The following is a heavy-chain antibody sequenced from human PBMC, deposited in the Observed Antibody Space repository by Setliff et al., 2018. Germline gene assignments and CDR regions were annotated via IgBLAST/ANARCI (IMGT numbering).Heavy chain of an antibody. CDR1: GYTFAKYG. V-gene: IGHV1-18*01. Sequence: VASVKVSCKAFGYTFAKYGTSWVRQAPGQGLEWMGWISGYNGHTVYAQKLQGRVTLTTDTSTGTAYMEVRSLRSDDTAQYYCVRDRAAIVVGPPTAAFDIWGQGTMVTVSS. J-gene: IGHJ3*02. CDR3: VRDRAAIVVGPPTAAFDI. D-gene: IGHD2-2*01. CDR2: ISGYNGHT.